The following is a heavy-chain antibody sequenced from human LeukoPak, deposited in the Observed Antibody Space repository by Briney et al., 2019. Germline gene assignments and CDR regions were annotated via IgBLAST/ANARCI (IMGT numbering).Heavy chain of an antibody. CDR3: ARGIAVAPANYFDY. CDR2: ITSSGSTI. D-gene: IGHD6-19*01. Sequence: GGSLRLSCATSGFTFSDYYMSWIRQAPGKGLERVSYITSSGSTIYYADSVKGRFTISRDNAKNSLYLQMNSLRAEDTAVYYCARGIAVAPANYFDYWGQGTLVTVSS. V-gene: IGHV3-11*04. J-gene: IGHJ4*02. CDR1: GFTFSDYY.